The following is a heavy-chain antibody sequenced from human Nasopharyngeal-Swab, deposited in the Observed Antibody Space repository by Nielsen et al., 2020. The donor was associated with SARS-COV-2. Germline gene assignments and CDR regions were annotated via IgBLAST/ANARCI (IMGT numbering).Heavy chain of an antibody. CDR1: GYSFTSYW. CDR3: ARTYYYDSSGPEYFQH. Sequence: GKSLKISCKGSGYSFTSYWIGWVRQMPGKGLEWMGIIYPGDSDTRYSPSFQGQVTISADKSISTAYLQWSSLKASDTAMYYCARTYYYDSSGPEYFQHWGQGTLVTVS. V-gene: IGHV5-51*01. J-gene: IGHJ1*01. D-gene: IGHD3-22*01. CDR2: IYPGDSDT.